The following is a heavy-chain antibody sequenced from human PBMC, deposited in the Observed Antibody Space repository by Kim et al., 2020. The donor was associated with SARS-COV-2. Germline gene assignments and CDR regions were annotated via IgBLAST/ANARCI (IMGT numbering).Heavy chain of an antibody. V-gene: IGHV4-31*03. CDR2: IYYSGST. Sequence: SETLSLTCTVSGGSISSGGYYWSWIRQHPGKGLEWIGYIYYSGSTYYNPSLKSRVTISVDTSKNQFSLKLSSVTAADTAVYYCARAPGQWLAGGDYWFDTWGQGTLVTVAT. CDR1: GGSISSGGYY. D-gene: IGHD6-19*01. J-gene: IGHJ5*02. CDR3: ARAPGQWLAGGDYWFDT.